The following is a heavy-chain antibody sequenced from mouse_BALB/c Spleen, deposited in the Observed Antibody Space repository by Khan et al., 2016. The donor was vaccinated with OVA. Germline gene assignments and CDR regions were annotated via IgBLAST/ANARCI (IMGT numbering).Heavy chain of an antibody. Sequence: QVQLKESGPGLVAPSQSLSITCTISGFSLTNYGVHWVRQPPGKGPEWLVVIWSDGSTTYNSALKSRLTISKDNSKRQVFLKMNSLQTDDTGMYFCARQPYYHYNIMDYWGQGTSVTVSS. CDR2: IWSDGST. D-gene: IGHD2-10*01. CDR3: ARQPYYHYNIMDY. CDR1: GFSLTNYG. V-gene: IGHV2-6-1*01. J-gene: IGHJ4*01.